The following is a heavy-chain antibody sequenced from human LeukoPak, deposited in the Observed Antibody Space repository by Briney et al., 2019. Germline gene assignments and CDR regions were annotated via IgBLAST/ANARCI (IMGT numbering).Heavy chain of an antibody. CDR1: GYTFTSYG. Sequence: GASVKVSCKASGYTFTSYGISWVRQAPGQGLEWMGWISAYNGNTNYAQKLQGRVTMTTDTSTSTAYMELRSLRSDDTAVYYCARDGSRCSGSYYRSYYFDYWGQGTLVTVSS. J-gene: IGHJ4*02. CDR2: ISAYNGNT. CDR3: ARDGSRCSGSYYRSYYFDY. V-gene: IGHV1-18*01. D-gene: IGHD1-26*01.